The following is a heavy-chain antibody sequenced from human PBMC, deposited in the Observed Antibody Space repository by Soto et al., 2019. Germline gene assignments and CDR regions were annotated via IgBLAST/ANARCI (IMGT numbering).Heavy chain of an antibody. V-gene: IGHV5-10-1*01. CDR1: GWSFTRYW. D-gene: IGHD3-22*01. CDR3: ARPTRDYYDSSGNLAEYFQH. CDR2: IDPSDSYT. Sequence: GESLKSSCTGSGWSFTRYWSSWVRQMPGKGLEWMGRIDPSDSYTNYSPSFQGHVTISADKSISTAYLQWSSLKASDTAMYYCARPTRDYYDSSGNLAEYFQHWGQGTLVTV. J-gene: IGHJ1*01.